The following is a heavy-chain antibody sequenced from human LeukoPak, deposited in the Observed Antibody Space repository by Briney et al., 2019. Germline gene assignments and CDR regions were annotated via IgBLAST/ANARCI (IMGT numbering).Heavy chain of an antibody. V-gene: IGHV3-7*03. D-gene: IGHD3-9*01. CDR1: GFTFNTYW. Sequence: GGSLRLSCAASGFTFNTYWMTWVRQAPGEGLEWVANINQDGTKKHYVDSVEGRFTISRDNARNSLYLQMNSLRAGDTAVYYCARDLSNKILTTYYDVFDVWGQGSMVTVSS. J-gene: IGHJ3*01. CDR2: INQDGTKK. CDR3: ARDLSNKILTTYYDVFDV.